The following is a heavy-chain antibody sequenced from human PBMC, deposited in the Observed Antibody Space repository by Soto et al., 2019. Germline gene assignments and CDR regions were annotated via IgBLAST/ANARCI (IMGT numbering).Heavy chain of an antibody. CDR1: GFTFSSYG. D-gene: IGHD2-2*02. V-gene: IGHV3-30*18. CDR3: AKVGKPAAIQYYFDY. CDR2: ISHDGSNK. J-gene: IGHJ4*02. Sequence: QVQLVESGGGVVQPGRSLRLSCAASGFTFSSYGMHWVRQAPGKGLEWVAVISHDGSNKYYADSVKGRFTISRDNSKNTLYLQMNSLRSEDTAVYYCAKVGKPAAIQYYFDYWGQGTLVTVSS.